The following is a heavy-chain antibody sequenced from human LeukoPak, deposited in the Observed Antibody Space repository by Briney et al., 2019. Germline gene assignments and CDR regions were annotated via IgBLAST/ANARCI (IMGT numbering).Heavy chain of an antibody. V-gene: IGHV4-61*02. J-gene: IGHJ4*02. CDR2: IYTSGST. CDR1: GGSISSGSYY. D-gene: IGHD6-19*01. CDR3: ARHSYSSGWTLIYYFDY. Sequence: SQTLSLTCTVSGGSISSGSYYWSWIRQPAGKGLEWIGRIYTSGSTNYNPSLKSRVTLSVDTSKNQFSLKLSSVTAADTAVYYCARHSYSSGWTLIYYFDYWGQGTLVTVSS.